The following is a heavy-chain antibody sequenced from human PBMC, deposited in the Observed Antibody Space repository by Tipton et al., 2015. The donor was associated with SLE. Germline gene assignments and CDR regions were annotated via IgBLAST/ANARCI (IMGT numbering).Heavy chain of an antibody. CDR1: GFSFSNHW. CDR3: VRDLAGRMGS. D-gene: IGHD2-21*01. Sequence: GSLRLSCAASGFSFSNHWMSWVRQAPGEGLEWLANIGLDGSKSYYIDSVKGRFTISRDNARNTLYLQMNGLRAEDAAVYYCVRDLAGRMGSWGQGALVIVSS. CDR2: IGLDGSKS. V-gene: IGHV3-7*01. J-gene: IGHJ5*02.